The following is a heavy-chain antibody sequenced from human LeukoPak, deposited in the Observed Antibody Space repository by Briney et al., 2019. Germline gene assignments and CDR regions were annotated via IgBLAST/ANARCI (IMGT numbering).Heavy chain of an antibody. Sequence: SETLSLTCTVSGGSISSYYWSWIRQPPGKGLEWIGYIYYSGSTNYNPSLKSRVTISVDTSKNQFSLELSSVTAADTAVYYCAREIAWYQLQPSWFDPWGQGTLVTVSS. CDR2: IYYSGST. V-gene: IGHV4-59*01. D-gene: IGHD2-2*01. CDR3: AREIAWYQLQPSWFDP. CDR1: GGSISSYY. J-gene: IGHJ5*02.